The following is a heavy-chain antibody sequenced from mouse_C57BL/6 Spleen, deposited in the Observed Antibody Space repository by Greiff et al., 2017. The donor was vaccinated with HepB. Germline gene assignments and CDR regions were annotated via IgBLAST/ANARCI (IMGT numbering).Heavy chain of an antibody. D-gene: IGHD2-3*01. V-gene: IGHV14-4*01. J-gene: IGHJ3*01. CDR1: GFNIKDDY. Sequence: DVKLQESGAELVRPGASVKLSCTASGFNIKDDYMHWVKQRPEQGLEWIGWIDPENGDTEYASKFQGKATITADTSSNTAYLQLRILTSEDTAVYYCTTGGYYAFAYWGQGTLVTVSA. CDR2: IDPENGDT. CDR3: TTGGYYAFAY.